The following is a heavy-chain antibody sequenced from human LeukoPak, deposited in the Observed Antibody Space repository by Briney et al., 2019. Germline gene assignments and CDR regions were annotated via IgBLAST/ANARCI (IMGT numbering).Heavy chain of an antibody. Sequence: PGGSLRLSCAASGFTFSNAWMSWVRQAPGKGLEWVGRIKSKTDGGTTDYAAPVKGRFTISGDDSKNTLYLQMNSLKTEDTVVYYCTTDPNNWRAPGLDYWGQGTLVTVSS. CDR1: GFTFSNAW. CDR3: TTDPNNWRAPGLDY. CDR2: IKSKTDGGTT. V-gene: IGHV3-15*01. J-gene: IGHJ4*02. D-gene: IGHD1-20*01.